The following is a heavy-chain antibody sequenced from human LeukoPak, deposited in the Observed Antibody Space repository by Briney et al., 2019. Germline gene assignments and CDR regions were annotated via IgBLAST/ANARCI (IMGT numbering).Heavy chain of an antibody. Sequence: PGGSLRLSCAGSGFTFSSYAMSWVRQAPGKGLEWVSAISDTGATTCDADSVKGRFTISRDNSRSTLYLQMNSLRAEDTALYYCAKDTSIGRYCTNGVCSPSDYWGQGTLVTVSS. D-gene: IGHD2-8*01. CDR2: ISDTGATT. J-gene: IGHJ4*02. V-gene: IGHV3-23*01. CDR3: AKDTSIGRYCTNGVCSPSDY. CDR1: GFTFSSYA.